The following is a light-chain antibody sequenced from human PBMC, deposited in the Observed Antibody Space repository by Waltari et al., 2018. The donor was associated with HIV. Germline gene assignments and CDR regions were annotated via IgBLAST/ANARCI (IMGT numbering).Light chain of an antibody. CDR3: QSYDNRLRGV. CDR1: TFNIRAGHD. V-gene: IGLV1-40*01. CDR2: GNN. J-gene: IGLJ3*02. Sequence: QSVLTHPPSVSGAPGQRVRTSCTGTTFNIRAGHDVHWYQHLPGTAPKLLIFGNNNRPSGVPDRFSGSKSGSSASLAITGLQAEDEADYYCQSYDNRLRGVFGGGTKVTVL.